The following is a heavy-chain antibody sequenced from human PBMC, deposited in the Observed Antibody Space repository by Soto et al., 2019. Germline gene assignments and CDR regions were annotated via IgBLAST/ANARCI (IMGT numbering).Heavy chain of an antibody. V-gene: IGHV3-30*18. D-gene: IGHD3-10*01. CDR1: GFTFSSYG. CDR3: ANQIPMVRGVTGAFDI. J-gene: IGHJ3*02. CDR2: ISYDGSNK. Sequence: GGSLRLSCAASGFTFSSYGMHWVRQAPGKGLEWVAVISYDGSNKYYADSVKGRFTISRDNSKNTLYLQMNSLRAEDTAVYYCANQIPMVRGVTGAFDIWGQGTMVTVSS.